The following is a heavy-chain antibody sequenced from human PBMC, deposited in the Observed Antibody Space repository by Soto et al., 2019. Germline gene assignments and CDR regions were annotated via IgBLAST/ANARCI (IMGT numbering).Heavy chain of an antibody. J-gene: IGHJ4*02. CDR1: GYSFAGYW. Sequence: GESLKISCKGSGYSFAGYWITWVRQKPGKGLEWMGRIDPSDSQTYYSPSFRGHVTISVTKSITTVFLQWSSLRASDTAMYYCAIQIYYSNTGPNYHYYFHSWGQGSPVTVSS. D-gene: IGHD3-10*01. CDR2: IDPSDSQT. V-gene: IGHV5-10-1*01. CDR3: AIQIYYSNTGPNYHYYFHS.